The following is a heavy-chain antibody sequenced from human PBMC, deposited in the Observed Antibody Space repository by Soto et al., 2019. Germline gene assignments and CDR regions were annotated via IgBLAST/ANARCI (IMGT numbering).Heavy chain of an antibody. D-gene: IGHD2-15*01. CDR3: ASDGVVATTLFGYFDY. CDR2: TRHDGSNT. CDR1: GFTFSGYG. J-gene: IGHJ4*02. Sequence: QVQLVESGGGVVQPGRSLRLSCAASGFTFSGYGMHWVRQAPGKGLEWVAITRHDGSNTYYADYVRGRFTISRDNSKKTLYVQMDSLRAEYTAVYYCASDGVVATTLFGYFDYWGQGTLVTVSS. V-gene: IGHV3-33*01.